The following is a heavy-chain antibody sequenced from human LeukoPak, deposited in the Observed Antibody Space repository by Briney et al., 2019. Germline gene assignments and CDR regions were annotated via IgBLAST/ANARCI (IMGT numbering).Heavy chain of an antibody. V-gene: IGHV1-18*01. Sequence: ASVKVSCKASGYTFSNYGLNWVRQAPGQGLEWMGWISGYNGNTNYAQELQGRVTMTADTSTNTAYMELRSLKSDDTAVYYCARELRGFIYGYDYWGQGTLVTVSP. D-gene: IGHD5-18*01. CDR3: ARELRGFIYGYDY. CDR1: GYTFSNYG. J-gene: IGHJ4*02. CDR2: ISGYNGNT.